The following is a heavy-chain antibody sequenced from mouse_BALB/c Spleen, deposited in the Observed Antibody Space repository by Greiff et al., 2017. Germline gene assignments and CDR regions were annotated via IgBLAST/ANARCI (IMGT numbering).Heavy chain of an antibody. CDR2: ISSGSSTI. J-gene: IGHJ1*01. CDR1: GFTFSSFG. Sequence: EVKLVESGGGLVQPGGSRKLSCAASGFTFSSFGMHWVRQAPEKGLEWVAYISSGSSTIYYADALKGRFTLSRDNPKNTLFLQMTSLRSEDTAMYYCARSYYYGSSYHWYFDVWGAGTTVTVSS. V-gene: IGHV5-17*02. D-gene: IGHD1-1*01. CDR3: ARSYYYGSSYHWYFDV.